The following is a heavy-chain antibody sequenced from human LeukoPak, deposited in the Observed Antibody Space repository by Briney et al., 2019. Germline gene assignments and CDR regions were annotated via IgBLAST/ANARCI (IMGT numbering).Heavy chain of an antibody. CDR3: ASGAADMGDY. CDR1: GDSVSSNSGA. D-gene: IGHD2-15*01. CDR2: TYYRSKWYN. J-gene: IGHJ4*02. V-gene: IGHV6-1*01. Sequence: PSQTLSLTCAISGDSVSSNSGAWNWIRQSPSRGLEWLGRTYYRSKWYNEYALSLKGRISINPDTSKNQFSLHLNSVTPEDTAVYYCASGAADMGDYWGQGTLVIVSS.